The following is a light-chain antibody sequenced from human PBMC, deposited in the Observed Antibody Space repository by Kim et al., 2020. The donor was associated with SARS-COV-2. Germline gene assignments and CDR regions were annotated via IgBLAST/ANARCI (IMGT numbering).Light chain of an antibody. J-gene: IGKJ2*01. CDR3: QQYDNLPT. CDR2: DAS. Sequence: LSASVGDRVTITCQASQDISNYLSWYQQKPGKAPKLLIYDASNLETGVPSRFSGSGSGTDFTFTISSLQPEDIATYYCQQYDNLPTFGQGTKLEI. V-gene: IGKV1-33*01. CDR1: QDISNY.